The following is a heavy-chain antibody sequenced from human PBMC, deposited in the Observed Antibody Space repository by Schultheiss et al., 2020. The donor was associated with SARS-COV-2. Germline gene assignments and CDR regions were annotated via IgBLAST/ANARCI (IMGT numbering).Heavy chain of an antibody. J-gene: IGHJ4*02. CDR3: ARVPRNYDILTGYDY. Sequence: LRLSCTVSGGSISSGGYSWSWIRQPPGKGLEWIGYIYHSGSTYYNPSLKSRVTISVDRSKNQFSLKLSSVTAADTAVYYCARVPRNYDILTGYDYWGQGTLVTVSS. V-gene: IGHV4-30-2*01. CDR2: IYHSGST. CDR1: GGSISSGGYS. D-gene: IGHD3-9*01.